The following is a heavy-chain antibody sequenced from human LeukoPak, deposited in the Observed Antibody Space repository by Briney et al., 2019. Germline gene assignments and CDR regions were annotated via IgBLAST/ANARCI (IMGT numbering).Heavy chain of an antibody. D-gene: IGHD2-2*01. CDR3: AKNPCSSSSCHGGTFDY. Sequence: PGGSLRLSCAASGFTFSSYGMHWVRQAPGKGLEWVGFISYDGSNEYYGDSVKGRFTISRDNSKNTLYLQINSLRAEDTAVYYCAKNPCSSSSCHGGTFDYWGQGTLVTVSS. CDR2: ISYDGSNE. V-gene: IGHV3-30*18. J-gene: IGHJ4*02. CDR1: GFTFSSYG.